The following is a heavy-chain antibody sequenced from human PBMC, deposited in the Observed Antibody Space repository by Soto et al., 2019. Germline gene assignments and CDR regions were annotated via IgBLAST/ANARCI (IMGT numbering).Heavy chain of an antibody. D-gene: IGHD6-19*01. Sequence: GASVKLSCKASGYTYTSYGISWVRQAHGQGLEWMGWISAYNGNTNYAQKLQGRVTMTTDTSTSTAYMELRSLRSDDTAVYYCARGGIAVAGTDDWFDPWGQGTLVTVSS. CDR2: ISAYNGNT. J-gene: IGHJ5*02. CDR3: ARGGIAVAGTDDWFDP. CDR1: GYTYTSYG. V-gene: IGHV1-18*01.